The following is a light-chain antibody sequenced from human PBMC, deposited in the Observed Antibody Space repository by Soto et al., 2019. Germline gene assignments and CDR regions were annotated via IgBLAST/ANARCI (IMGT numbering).Light chain of an antibody. Sequence: DIQMTQSPSSLSASVGDRVTITCRTSHSFSIYLNWYQQRPGKAPKLLIYAASSLGSGVPSRFSGSGSGTDFTLTISSLQPEDIATYYCQQSYSTPWTFGQGTKVEIK. V-gene: IGKV1-39*01. CDR3: QQSYSTPWT. CDR1: HSFSIY. J-gene: IGKJ1*01. CDR2: AAS.